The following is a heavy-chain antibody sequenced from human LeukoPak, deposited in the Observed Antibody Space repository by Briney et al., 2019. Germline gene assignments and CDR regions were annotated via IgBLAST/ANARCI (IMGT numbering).Heavy chain of an antibody. D-gene: IGHD2-2*01. CDR3: ARERVVPAASGYYYYGMDV. CDR2: ISAYNGNT. Sequence: ASVKVSCKASGYTFTSYGISWVRQAPGQGLEWMGWISAYNGNTNYAQKLQGRVTMTTDTSASTAYMELRSLRSDDTAVYYCARERVVPAASGYYYYGMDVWGQGTTVTVSS. J-gene: IGHJ6*02. V-gene: IGHV1-18*01. CDR1: GYTFTSYG.